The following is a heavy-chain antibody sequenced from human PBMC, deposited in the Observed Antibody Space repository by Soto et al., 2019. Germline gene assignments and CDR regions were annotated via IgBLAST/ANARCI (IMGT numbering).Heavy chain of an antibody. CDR1: GYRLDAAW. Sequence: ESLKISCKGVGYRLDAAWIGWVRQMPGKGLEWMGIIKPGGSDLRYSPSFRGQVTISADAAVNTAYLQWDSLKASDTAMYYCARQITYIGDFWGQGTLVTVSS. J-gene: IGHJ4*02. CDR3: ARQITYIGDF. CDR2: IKPGGSDL. V-gene: IGHV5-51*01. D-gene: IGHD3-10*01.